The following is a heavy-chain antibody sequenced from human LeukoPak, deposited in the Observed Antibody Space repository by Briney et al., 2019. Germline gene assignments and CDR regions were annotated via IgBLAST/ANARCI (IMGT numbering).Heavy chain of an antibody. Sequence: GGSLRLSCAVSGFTFSSYWMSWVRQAPGKGLEWVSAISGSGGSTYYADSVKGRFTISRDNSKNTLYLQMNSLRAEDTAVYYCAKRAPTIFGVVNWYFDLWGRGTLVTVSS. CDR2: ISGSGGST. D-gene: IGHD3-3*01. CDR1: GFTFSSYW. J-gene: IGHJ2*01. V-gene: IGHV3-23*01. CDR3: AKRAPTIFGVVNWYFDL.